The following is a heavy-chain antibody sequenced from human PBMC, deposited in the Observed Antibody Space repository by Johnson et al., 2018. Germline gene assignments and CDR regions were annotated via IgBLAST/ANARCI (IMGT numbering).Heavy chain of an antibody. CDR1: AFTFSSYA. V-gene: IGHV3-30*18. CDR3: AKEVFSGSYPTHYGMDV. CDR2: ISYDRSNH. J-gene: IGHJ6*02. Sequence: QLVESGGGVVQPGRSLRLSCAASAFTFSSYAMHWVRQAPGQGLEWVALISYDRSNHYYAHSVMGRFTISRDTSRNTLHLQMDSQRAEDKAVYYCAKEVFSGSYPTHYGMDVWGQGTTVTVSS. D-gene: IGHD1-26*01.